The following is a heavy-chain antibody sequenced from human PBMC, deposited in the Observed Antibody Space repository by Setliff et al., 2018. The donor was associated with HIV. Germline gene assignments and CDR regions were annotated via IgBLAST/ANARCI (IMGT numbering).Heavy chain of an antibody. V-gene: IGHV2-5*02. Sequence: ESGPTLVNPTQTLTLTCAFSGFSLTTSAVGVGWIRQPPGKALEWLALIYWDDDKRYRSSLKSKLTITKDTSKNQVVLTMTNMDPVDTATYYCAHSLYCSSSNCSGLLFDYWGQGTLVTV. CDR1: GFSLTTSAVG. J-gene: IGHJ4*02. D-gene: IGHD2-2*01. CDR2: IYWDDDK. CDR3: AHSLYCSSSNCSGLLFDY.